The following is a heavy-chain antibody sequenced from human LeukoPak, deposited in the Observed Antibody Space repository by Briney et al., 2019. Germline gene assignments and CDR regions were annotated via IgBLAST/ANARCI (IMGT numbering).Heavy chain of an antibody. D-gene: IGHD2-15*01. CDR1: GYTFTAYY. CDR3: AIVVPNY. J-gene: IGHJ4*02. CDR2: INTNSGGT. V-gene: IGHV1-2*02. Sequence: GASVKVSCKASGYTFTAYYVHWVRQAPGQGLEWVGWINTNSGGTNYAQKLQGRVTMTTDTSTSTAYMELRSLRSDDTAVYYCAIVVPNYWGQGTLVTVSS.